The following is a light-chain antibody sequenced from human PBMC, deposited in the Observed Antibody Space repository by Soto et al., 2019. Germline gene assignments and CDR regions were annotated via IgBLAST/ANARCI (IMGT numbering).Light chain of an antibody. J-gene: IGKJ2*01. V-gene: IGKV3-15*01. Sequence: EIVMTQSPATLSVSPGERATLSCRASQSVNSNLAWYQQKPGQAPSLLIYGASTRATGVPARFSGSGSGTEFTPTTTTRQFEVFEFYYCQQNNNWPPNFFGKGTKREIK. CDR1: QSVNSN. CDR3: QQNNNWPPNF. CDR2: GAS.